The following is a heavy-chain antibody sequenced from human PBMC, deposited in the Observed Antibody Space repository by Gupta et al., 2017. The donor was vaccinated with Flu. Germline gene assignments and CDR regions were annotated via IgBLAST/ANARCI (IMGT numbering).Heavy chain of an antibody. D-gene: IGHD3-10*01. Sequence: WSWIRQPPGMGLEWIGFIYYSGSTYYNPSLKSRVAMSVDTSKNQFSLKLSSVTAADTAVYYCARVGYYGSGSYYEHDYWGQGTLVTVSS. V-gene: IGHV4-59*01. CDR2: IYYSGST. J-gene: IGHJ4*02. CDR3: ARVGYYGSGSYYEHDY.